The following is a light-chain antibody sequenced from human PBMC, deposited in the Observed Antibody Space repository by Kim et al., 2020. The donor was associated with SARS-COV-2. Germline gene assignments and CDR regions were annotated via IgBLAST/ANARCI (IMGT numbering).Light chain of an antibody. CDR1: SSNIGSNS. J-gene: IGLJ3*02. Sequence: QSVLTQPPSVSGTPGQRATISCSGSSSNIGSNSVNWYQQLPGTAPKLVIYNNSQRPSGVPDRFSGSKSGTSASLAISGLQSEDEADYYCAAWDGSLNGWVFGGGTQLTVL. V-gene: IGLV1-44*01. CDR3: AAWDGSLNGWV. CDR2: NNS.